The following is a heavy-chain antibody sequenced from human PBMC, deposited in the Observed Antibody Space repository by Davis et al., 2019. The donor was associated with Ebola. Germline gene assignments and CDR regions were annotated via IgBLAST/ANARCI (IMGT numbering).Heavy chain of an antibody. D-gene: IGHD6-19*01. CDR3: ARGALAGLPFDY. CDR1: GGSISSSSYY. Sequence: SETLSLTCTVSGGSISSSSYYWGWIRQPPGKGLEWIGSIYYSGSTNYNPSLKSRVTISVDTSKNQFSLKLRSVTAADTAVYFCARGALAGLPFDYWGQGTLVTVSS. V-gene: IGHV4-39*07. CDR2: IYYSGST. J-gene: IGHJ4*02.